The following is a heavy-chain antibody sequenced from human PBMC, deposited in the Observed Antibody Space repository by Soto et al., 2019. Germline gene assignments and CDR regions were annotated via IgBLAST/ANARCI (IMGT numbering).Heavy chain of an antibody. V-gene: IGHV4-30-2*01. CDR3: ARSGLRGVNIGWFDP. D-gene: IGHD3-10*01. Sequence: QLQLQESGSGLVKPSQTLSLTCAVSGGSISSGGYSWSWIRQPPGKGLEWIGYIYHSGSTYYNPSLKSRVTISVDRSKNQFSLKLSSVAAADTAVYYCARSGLRGVNIGWFDPWGQGTLVTVSS. J-gene: IGHJ5*02. CDR1: GGSISSGGYS. CDR2: IYHSGST.